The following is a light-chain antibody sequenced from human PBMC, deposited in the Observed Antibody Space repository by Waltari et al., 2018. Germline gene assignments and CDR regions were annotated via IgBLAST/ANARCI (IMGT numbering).Light chain of an antibody. CDR3: QQSYSTPFT. CDR2: WAS. J-gene: IGKJ3*01. Sequence: EIVMTQSPATLSVSPGERATLSCKSSQSVLYSSDNKNYLTWYQQKPGQPPELLIYWASTRESGVPDRFSGSGSGTDFTLTISRLQAEDVAVYYCQQSYSTPFTFGPGTKVDIK. V-gene: IGKV4-1*01. CDR1: QSVLYSSDNKNY.